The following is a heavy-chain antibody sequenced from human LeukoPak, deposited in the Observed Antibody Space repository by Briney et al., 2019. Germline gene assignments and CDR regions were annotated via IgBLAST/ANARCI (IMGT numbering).Heavy chain of an antibody. D-gene: IGHD4-17*01. Sequence: SEALSLTCTVSGGSISSSSYYWGWIRQPPGKGLEWIGSIYYSGSTYYNPSLKSRVTISVDTSKNQFSLKLSSVTAADTAVYYCARLTASFTTVTARNPTDYWGQGTLVTVSS. CDR3: ARLTASFTTVTARNPTDY. CDR1: GGSISSSSYY. V-gene: IGHV4-39*01. CDR2: IYYSGST. J-gene: IGHJ4*02.